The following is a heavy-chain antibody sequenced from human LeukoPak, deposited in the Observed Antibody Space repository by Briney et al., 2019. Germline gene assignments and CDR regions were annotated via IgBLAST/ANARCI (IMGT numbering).Heavy chain of an antibody. CDR3: SCPGYYHYMDV. CDR1: GGSLSGYY. J-gene: IGHJ6*03. CDR2: INHSGST. V-gene: IGHV4-34*01. Sequence: SETLSLTCAVYGGSLSGYYWSWIRQPPGKGLEWIGEINHSGSTNYNPSLKSRVTISVDTSKNQFSLKLSSVTAADTAVYYCSCPGYYHYMDVWGKGTTVTVSS.